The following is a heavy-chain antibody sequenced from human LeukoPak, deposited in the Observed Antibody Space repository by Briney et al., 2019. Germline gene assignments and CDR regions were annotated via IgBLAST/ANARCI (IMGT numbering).Heavy chain of an antibody. D-gene: IGHD3-10*01. CDR2: IYYSGST. V-gene: IGHV4-59*08. Sequence: SETLSLTCTVSGGSISSYYWSWIRQPPGKGLEWIGYIYYSGSTNYNPSLKSRVTISVDTSKNQFSLKLSSVTAADTAVYYCARHSPANYYGSGSYYTGFDYWGRGTLVTVSS. CDR1: GGSISSYY. CDR3: ARHSPANYYGSGSYYTGFDY. J-gene: IGHJ4*02.